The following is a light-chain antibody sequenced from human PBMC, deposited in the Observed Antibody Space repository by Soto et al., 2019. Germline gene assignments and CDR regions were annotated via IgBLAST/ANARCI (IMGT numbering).Light chain of an antibody. V-gene: IGKV1-27*01. Sequence: DIQMTQSPSSVSASLGDRVTITCRSSQGIGGYLAWFQQKPGNVPKLLIYAASTLQSGVPSRFSGSGSGTDFTLNISSLQPEDVATYDCQQYNSAPLTFGGGTKVEIK. J-gene: IGKJ4*01. CDR2: AAS. CDR1: QGIGGY. CDR3: QQYNSAPLT.